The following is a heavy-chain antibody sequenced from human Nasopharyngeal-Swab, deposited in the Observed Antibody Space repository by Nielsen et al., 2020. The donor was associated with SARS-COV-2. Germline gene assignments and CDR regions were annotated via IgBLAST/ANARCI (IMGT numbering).Heavy chain of an antibody. CDR1: GFTFSNYE. Sequence: GESLKISCAASGFTFSNYEMNWVRQAPGKGLEWVSYISESDGTSYYADSVRGRFTISRDNAKNSLYLQMHSLRAEDTAVYYCARASRAWYWGQGALVTVSS. V-gene: IGHV3-48*03. CDR3: ARASRAWY. CDR2: ISESDGTS. J-gene: IGHJ4*02.